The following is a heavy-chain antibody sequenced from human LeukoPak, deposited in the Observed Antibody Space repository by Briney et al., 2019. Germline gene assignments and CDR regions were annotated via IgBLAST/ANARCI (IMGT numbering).Heavy chain of an antibody. CDR1: GGSISSYY. V-gene: IGHV4-4*07. CDR2: IYTSGST. Sequence: SETLSLTCTVSGGSISSYYWSWIRQPPGKGLEWIGRIYTSGSTNYNPSLKSRVTMSVDTSKNQFSLRLSSVTAADTAVYYCARGLNNRKSGRRFDVFEIWGQGTMVTVSS. D-gene: IGHD1-14*01. CDR3: ARGLNNRKSGRRFDVFEI. J-gene: IGHJ3*02.